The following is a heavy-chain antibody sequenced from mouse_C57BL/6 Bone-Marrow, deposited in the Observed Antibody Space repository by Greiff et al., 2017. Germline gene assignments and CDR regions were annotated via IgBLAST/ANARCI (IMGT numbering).Heavy chain of an antibody. D-gene: IGHD3-2*01. Sequence: EVQVVESRGDLVKPGGSLKLSCAASGFTFSSYGMSWVRQTPDKRLEWVATISSGGSYTYYPDSVKGRFTISRDNAKNTLYLQMSSLKSEDTAMYYCARHDSSGFDYWGQGTTLTVSS. V-gene: IGHV5-6*01. CDR1: GFTFSSYG. J-gene: IGHJ2*01. CDR2: ISSGGSYT. CDR3: ARHDSSGFDY.